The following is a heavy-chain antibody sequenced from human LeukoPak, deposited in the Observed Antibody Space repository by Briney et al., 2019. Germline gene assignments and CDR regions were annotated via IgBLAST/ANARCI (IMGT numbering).Heavy chain of an antibody. V-gene: IGHV3-23*01. D-gene: IGHD2-2*01. CDR3: AKEPREYCSSTSCPNWIDP. CDR2: ISASGGTT. CDR1: GFTFSSYV. Sequence: GGSLRLSCAASGFTFSSYVMSWVRQAPGKGREWVSAISASGGTTYYADSVKGRFTISRDNSKNTLYLQTSSLRAEDTAVYYCAKEPREYCSSTSCPNWIDPWGQGTLVTVSS. J-gene: IGHJ5*02.